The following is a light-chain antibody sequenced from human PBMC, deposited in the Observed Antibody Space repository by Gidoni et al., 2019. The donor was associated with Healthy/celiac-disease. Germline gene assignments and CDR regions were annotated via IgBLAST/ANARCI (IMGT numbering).Light chain of an antibody. CDR3: QQSYSTPGT. V-gene: IGKV1-39*01. Sequence: DIQMTQSPSSLSASVGDRVTITCRASQSISSYLNWYQQKPGKAPKLLIYAASSVQSGVPSRFSCSGSGTDFTLTISSLQPEDFATYYCQQSYSTPGTFXXXTKVEIK. CDR2: AAS. CDR1: QSISSY. J-gene: IGKJ1*01.